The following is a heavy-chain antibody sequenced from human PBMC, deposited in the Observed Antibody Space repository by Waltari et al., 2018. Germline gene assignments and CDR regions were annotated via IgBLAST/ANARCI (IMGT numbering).Heavy chain of an antibody. CDR3: ARDDSTLARNSGMDV. D-gene: IGHD3-22*01. CDR1: GFTFSTSD. Sequence: EVQLVESGGGLVKPGGSLRLSCTASGFTFSTSDMNGVRQAPGRGLGWVSYISSSSSHIYTADSVKGRFTISRDNARNALYLQMHSLTAEDTAVYYCARDDSTLARNSGMDVWGQGTTVTVSS. J-gene: IGHJ6*02. CDR2: ISSSSSHI. V-gene: IGHV3-21*05.